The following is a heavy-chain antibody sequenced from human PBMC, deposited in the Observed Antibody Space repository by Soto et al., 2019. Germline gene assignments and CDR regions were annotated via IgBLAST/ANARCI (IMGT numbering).Heavy chain of an antibody. V-gene: IGHV3-33*01. CDR2: IWYDGSNK. CDR1: GFTFSSYG. CDR3: ARGSFLSPPYCGGDCYNYYFDH. D-gene: IGHD2-21*02. Sequence: GGSLRLSCAASGFTFSSYGMHWVRQAPGKGLEWVAVIWYDGSNKYYADSVKGRFTISRDNSKNTLYLQMNSLRAEDTAVYYCARGSFLSPPYCGGDCYNYYFDHWGQGTLVTVSS. J-gene: IGHJ4*02.